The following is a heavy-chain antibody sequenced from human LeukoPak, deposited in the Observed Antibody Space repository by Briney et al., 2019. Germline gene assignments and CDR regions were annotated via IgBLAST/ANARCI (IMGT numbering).Heavy chain of an antibody. CDR2: IYYRGST. J-gene: IGHJ3*02. CDR3: TRVGATSRPAFDI. V-gene: IGHV4-59*01. Sequence: TSETLSLTCTVSGGSISSYDWSWIRQPPGKGLEWIGYIYYRGSTDYNPSLKSRVTISIDTSKNQFSLKLSSVTAADTAVYYCTRVGATSRPAFDIWGQGTMVTVSS. CDR1: GGSISSYD. D-gene: IGHD1-26*01.